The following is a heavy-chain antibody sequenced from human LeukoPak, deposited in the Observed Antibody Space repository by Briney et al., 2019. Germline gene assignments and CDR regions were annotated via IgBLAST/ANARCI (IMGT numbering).Heavy chain of an antibody. Sequence: PGGSLRLSCAASGFTFSGSAMHWARQASGKGLEWVGRIRSKPNNYATTYAASVKGRFTISRDDSKNTAYLQMNSLDTEDTAVYYCTGRELSYWGQGTLVFVSS. V-gene: IGHV3-73*01. CDR3: TGRELSY. D-gene: IGHD3-10*01. J-gene: IGHJ4*02. CDR2: IRSKPNNYAT. CDR1: GFTFSGSA.